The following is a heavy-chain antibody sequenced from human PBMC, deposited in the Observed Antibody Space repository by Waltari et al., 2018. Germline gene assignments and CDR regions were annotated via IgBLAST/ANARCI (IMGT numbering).Heavy chain of an antibody. CDR2: IYTSGST. CDR3: ARVGTEQWLVPADP. Sequence: QVQLQESGPGLVKPSQTLSLTCTVPGGSISSGSYYWSWIRQPAGKGLEWIGYIYTSGSTNYNPSLKSRVTISVDTSKNQFSLKLSSVTAADTAVYYCARVGTEQWLVPADPWGQGTLVTVSS. CDR1: GGSISSGSYY. V-gene: IGHV4-61*09. D-gene: IGHD6-19*01. J-gene: IGHJ5*02.